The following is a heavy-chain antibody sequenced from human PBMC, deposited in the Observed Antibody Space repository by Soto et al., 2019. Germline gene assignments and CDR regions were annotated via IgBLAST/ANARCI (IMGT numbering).Heavy chain of an antibody. J-gene: IGHJ6*02. Sequence: QVQLVQSGAEVKQPGSSVKVSCKASGGTFDNYAITWVRQAPGQGLEWMAGIIPMLDSANYAEKFQDRVTITADESTSTVYMEVSSLRSEDTAVYYWARTYHYDSLGKTYFYYGMDVWGQGTTVTVSS. CDR1: GGTFDNYA. CDR3: ARTYHYDSLGKTYFYYGMDV. CDR2: IIPMLDSA. D-gene: IGHD3-22*01. V-gene: IGHV1-69*12.